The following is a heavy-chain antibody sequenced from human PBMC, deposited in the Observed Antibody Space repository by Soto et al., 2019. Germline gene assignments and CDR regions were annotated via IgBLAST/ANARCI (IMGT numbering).Heavy chain of an antibody. CDR1: GFSLSTSEVG. Sequence: QITLKESGPTLVKPTQTLTLTCTLSGFSLSTSEVGVGWIRQPPGKALEWLALIYWDDDKRYSPSLKSRLTITKDTSKNQVVLTMTNMDPVDTATYDCAHPTVRFPSGYLFFDYWGQGTLVTVSS. CDR3: AHPTVRFPSGYLFFDY. D-gene: IGHD6-13*01. J-gene: IGHJ4*02. V-gene: IGHV2-5*02. CDR2: IYWDDDK.